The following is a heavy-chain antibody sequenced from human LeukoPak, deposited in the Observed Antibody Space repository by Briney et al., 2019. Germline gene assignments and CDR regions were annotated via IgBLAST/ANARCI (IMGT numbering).Heavy chain of an antibody. V-gene: IGHV4-59*01. Sequence: KASETLSLTCTVSGGSISSYYWSWIRQPPGKGLEWIGYIYYSGSTNYNPSLKSRVTISVDTSKNQFSLKLSSVTAADTAVYYCARVNYYGSGTPMDVWGKGTTVTVSS. CDR1: GGSISSYY. CDR3: ARVNYYGSGTPMDV. J-gene: IGHJ6*03. D-gene: IGHD3-10*01. CDR2: IYYSGST.